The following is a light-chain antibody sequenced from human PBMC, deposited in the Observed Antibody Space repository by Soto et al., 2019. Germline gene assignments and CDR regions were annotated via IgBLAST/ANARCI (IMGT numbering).Light chain of an antibody. J-gene: IGKJ2*01. CDR3: QQGHSAPFT. CDR2: VAG. Sequence: DIQMTQSPSSVSASVGDRVTIACRASQGISSSLVWYQQKPGKAPKLLISVAGNLESGFTSRFGVSGAGTEFTLTISNVHPEDFATYYCQQGHSAPFTFGQGTKLEIK. CDR1: QGISSS. V-gene: IGKV1-12*01.